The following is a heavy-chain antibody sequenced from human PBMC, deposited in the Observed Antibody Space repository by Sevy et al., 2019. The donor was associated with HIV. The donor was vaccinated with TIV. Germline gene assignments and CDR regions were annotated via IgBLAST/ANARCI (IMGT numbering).Heavy chain of an antibody. Sequence: GGSLRLSCAASGFTFRNYGMHWIRQSPGKGLEWVAVIWYDGSNKYYADSVKGRFTISRDNSNSRLYLQLNSLRAEDTAVYYCARDRGYCSGGSCSIGGIDYWGQGTLVTVSS. D-gene: IGHD2-15*01. CDR3: ARDRGYCSGGSCSIGGIDY. CDR2: IWYDGSNK. J-gene: IGHJ4*02. CDR1: GFTFRNYG. V-gene: IGHV3-33*01.